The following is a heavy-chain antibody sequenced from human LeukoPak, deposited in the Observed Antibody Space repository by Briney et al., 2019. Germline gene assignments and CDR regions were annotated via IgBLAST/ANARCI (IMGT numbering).Heavy chain of an antibody. CDR2: ISSSSAYI. V-gene: IGHV3-21*01. J-gene: IGHJ3*02. D-gene: IGHD5-24*01. CDR1: GSTFSSYG. Sequence: GRSLRLSCAASGSTFSSYGMNWVRQAPGKGLEWVAFISSSSAYISYADSVKGRFTISRDNAKNSLYLQMNNLRAEDTAVYYCAKKMDDAFDIRGQGTMVTVSS. CDR3: AKKMDDAFDI.